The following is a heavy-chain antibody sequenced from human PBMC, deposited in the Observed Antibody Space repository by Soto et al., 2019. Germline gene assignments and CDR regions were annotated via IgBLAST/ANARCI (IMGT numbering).Heavy chain of an antibody. CDR2: VYWSGSA. Sequence: PSETLSLTCTVSGSSISTSGHYWGWVRQPPGKGLEWIGTVYWSGSAHLNPSLRSRATISVDRSRNQFSLRLSFVTAADTAVYYCARHLPYYDSDGYPEFWGQGTLVTVSS. CDR3: ARHLPYYDSDGYPEF. J-gene: IGHJ4*02. D-gene: IGHD3-22*01. V-gene: IGHV4-39*01. CDR1: GSSISTSGHY.